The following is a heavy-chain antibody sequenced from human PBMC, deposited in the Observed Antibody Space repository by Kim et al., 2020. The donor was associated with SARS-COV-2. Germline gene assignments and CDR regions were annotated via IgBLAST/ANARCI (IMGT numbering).Heavy chain of an antibody. V-gene: IGHV3-11*06. CDR3: ASLYYDFWSGYRNDAFDI. Sequence: KCRFTIPRDNAKNSLYLQMNSLRAEDTAVYYCASLYYDFWSGYRNDAFDIWGQGTMVTVSS. D-gene: IGHD3-3*01. J-gene: IGHJ3*02.